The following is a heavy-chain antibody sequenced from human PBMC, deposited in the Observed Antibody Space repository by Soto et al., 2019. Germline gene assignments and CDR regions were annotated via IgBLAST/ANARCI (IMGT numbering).Heavy chain of an antibody. D-gene: IGHD3-10*01. V-gene: IGHV4-31*02. CDR3: ARDKGGAALKGSGMDV. CDR1: GGSIGSRDYY. CDR2: IYYNGNT. Sequence: QVQVQESGPGLVKPSQTLSLKCSVSGGSIGSRDYYWSWIRQHPEKGLEWIGSIYYNGNTDYNPSLRGRRTISIDTSMNELSLKLTSVTAADTAVYYCARDKGGAALKGSGMDVWGQGTTVTVS. J-gene: IGHJ6*02.